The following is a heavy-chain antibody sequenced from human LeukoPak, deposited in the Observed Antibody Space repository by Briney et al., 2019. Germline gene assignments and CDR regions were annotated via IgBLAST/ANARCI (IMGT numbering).Heavy chain of an antibody. V-gene: IGHV2-5*01. Sequence: SGPTLVKPTQTLTLTCTFSGFSLSTSGVGVGWIRQPPGKALEWLALIYCNDDKRYSPSLKSRLTITKDTSKNQVVLTMTNMDPVDTATYYCAHRRSLAVAGTKGFDYWGQGTLVTVSS. D-gene: IGHD6-19*01. CDR3: AHRRSLAVAGTKGFDY. J-gene: IGHJ4*02. CDR1: GFSLSTSGVG. CDR2: IYCNDDK.